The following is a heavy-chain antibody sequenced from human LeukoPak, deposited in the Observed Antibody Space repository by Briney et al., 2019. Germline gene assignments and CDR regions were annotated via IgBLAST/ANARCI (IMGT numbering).Heavy chain of an antibody. CDR1: GGSISSGGYS. D-gene: IGHD2-15*01. Sequence: SETLSLTCAVSGGSISSGGYSWSWIRQPPGKGLEWIVYIYHSGSTYYNPSLKSRVTISVDRSKNQFSLKLSSVTAADTAVYYCARGGRYCSGGSRYSGNWFDPWGQGTLVTVSS. V-gene: IGHV4-30-2*01. CDR2: IYHSGST. J-gene: IGHJ5*02. CDR3: ARGGRYCSGGSRYSGNWFDP.